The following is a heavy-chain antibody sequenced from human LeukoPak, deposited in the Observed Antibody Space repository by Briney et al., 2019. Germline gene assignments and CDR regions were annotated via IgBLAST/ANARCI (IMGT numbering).Heavy chain of an antibody. J-gene: IGHJ4*02. Sequence: SETLSLTCTVSGGSISSVGYYWSWIHQHPGKGLEWIGYIYYSGSTYYNPSLKSRVTISVDTSENQFSLRLSSVTAADTAVYYCARGDYGDYDFDYWGQGILVTVSS. V-gene: IGHV4-31*03. D-gene: IGHD4-17*01. CDR2: IYYSGST. CDR3: ARGDYGDYDFDY. CDR1: GGSISSVGYY.